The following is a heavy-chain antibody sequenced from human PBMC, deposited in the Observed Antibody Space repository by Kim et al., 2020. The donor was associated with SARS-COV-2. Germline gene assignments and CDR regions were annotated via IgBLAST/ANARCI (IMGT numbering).Heavy chain of an antibody. Sequence: GGSLRLSCAASGFTFSSYSMNWVRQAPGKGLEWVSSISSSSSYIYYADSVMGRFTISRDNAKNSLYLQMNSLRAEDTAVYYCARVETISYYYYYGMDVWGQGTTVTVSS. CDR1: GFTFSSYS. V-gene: IGHV3-21*01. J-gene: IGHJ6*02. CDR2: ISSSSSYI. CDR3: ARVETISYYYYYGMDV.